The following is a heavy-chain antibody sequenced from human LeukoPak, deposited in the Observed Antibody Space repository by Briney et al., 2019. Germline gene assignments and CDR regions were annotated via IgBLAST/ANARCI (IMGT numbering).Heavy chain of an antibody. V-gene: IGHV4-59*08. D-gene: IGHD1-14*01. Sequence: PSETLSLTCTVSGASVRNEYWSWIRQPPGKGLEWIRYIHYSGSSNYHPSLGSRVTISLDTSQNQFSLKLKSVTAADTGMYHCARYDRGLFFFDDWGQGTLVTVSS. CDR2: IHYSGSS. CDR1: GASVRNEY. J-gene: IGHJ4*02. CDR3: ARYDRGLFFFDD.